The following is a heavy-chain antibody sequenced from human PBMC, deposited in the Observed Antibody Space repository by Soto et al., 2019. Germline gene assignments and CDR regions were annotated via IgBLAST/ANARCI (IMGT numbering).Heavy chain of an antibody. V-gene: IGHV1-46*01. Sequence: QVQLVQSGAEVKKPGASMKVSCKASGYTFTSYYLHWVRQVPGQGLEWMGIINPTGGSTTYAQKFQGRVAMTRDTSTSTVYMELTSLRSEDTAMYYCARELRLRAFDIWGQGTMVTVSS. J-gene: IGHJ3*02. CDR3: ARELRLRAFDI. D-gene: IGHD3-3*01. CDR2: INPTGGST. CDR1: GYTFTSYY.